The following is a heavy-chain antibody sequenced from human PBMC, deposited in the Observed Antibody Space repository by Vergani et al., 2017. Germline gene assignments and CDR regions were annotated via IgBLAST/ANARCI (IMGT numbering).Heavy chain of an antibody. J-gene: IGHJ6*02. CDR1: GFTFSSYS. D-gene: IGHD2-2*01. V-gene: IGHV3-21*01. CDR3: ARGSIVVVPAAIRYYYYYGMDV. Sequence: EVQLVESGGGLVKPGGSLRLSCAASGFTFSSYSMNWVRQAPGKGLEWVSSISSSSSYIYYADSVKGRFTISRDNAKNSLYLQMNSLRAKDTAVYYCARGSIVVVPAAIRYYYYYGMDVWGQGP. CDR2: ISSSSSYI.